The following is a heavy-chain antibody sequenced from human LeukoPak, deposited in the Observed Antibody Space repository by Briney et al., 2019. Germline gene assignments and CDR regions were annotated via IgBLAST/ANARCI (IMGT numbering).Heavy chain of an antibody. CDR2: IYSSGST. CDR3: ASRWSGSYSDYYYYMDV. V-gene: IGHV4-59*01. D-gene: IGHD1-26*01. CDR1: GGSISRYY. J-gene: IGHJ6*03. Sequence: SETLSLTCTVSGGSISRYYWSWIRQPPGMGLEWIGYIYSSGSTNYNPSLKSRLTISIDTSKNQFSLKLTSVTAADTAVYYCASRWSGSYSDYYYYMDVWGKGTTVTVSS.